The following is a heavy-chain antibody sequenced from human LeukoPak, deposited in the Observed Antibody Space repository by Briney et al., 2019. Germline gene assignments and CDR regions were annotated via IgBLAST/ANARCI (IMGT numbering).Heavy chain of an antibody. CDR3: ARDGYSGYVAAFDI. J-gene: IGHJ3*02. Sequence: SVKVSCKASGGTFSSYAISWARQAPGQGLEWMGGIIPIFGTANYAQKFQGRVTITADKSTSTAYMELSSLRSEDTAVYYCARDGYSGYVAAFDIWGQGTMVTVSS. D-gene: IGHD5-12*01. CDR1: GGTFSSYA. CDR2: IIPIFGTA. V-gene: IGHV1-69*06.